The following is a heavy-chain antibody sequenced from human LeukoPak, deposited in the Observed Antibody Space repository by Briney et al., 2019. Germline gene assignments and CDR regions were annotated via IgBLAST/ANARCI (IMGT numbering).Heavy chain of an antibody. CDR3: AKVGATREAYYYHGMDV. Sequence: PGGSLRLSCAASGFTFDDYAMHWVRQAPGKGLEWVSGIIWNSGSIGYADSVKGRFTISRDNAKNPLDLQMNSLRAEDTALYYCAKVGATREAYYYHGMDVWGQGTTVTVSS. D-gene: IGHD1-26*01. CDR1: GFTFDDYA. J-gene: IGHJ6*02. V-gene: IGHV3-9*01. CDR2: IIWNSGSI.